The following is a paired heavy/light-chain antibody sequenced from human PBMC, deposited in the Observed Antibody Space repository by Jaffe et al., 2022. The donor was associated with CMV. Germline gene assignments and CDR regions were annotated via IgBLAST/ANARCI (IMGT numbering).Light chain of an antibody. J-gene: IGKJ2*01. Sequence: EIVLTQSPRTLSLSPGERVSLSCRASQSVSSSYLAWYQQKPGQAPRLLMYGTSSRATGIPDRFSGSGSGTDFTLTITRLEPEDFAVYYCQQYDSSPGTFGQGTRLEIK. CDR1: QSVSSSY. V-gene: IGKV3-20*01. CDR2: GTS. CDR3: QQYDSSPGT.
Heavy chain of an antibody. CDR2: IIPILGTA. CDR1: GGTFSNYA. CDR3: SKEDYDAPWGMDV. V-gene: IGHV1-69*01. Sequence: QVQLVQSGAEVKKPGSSVKVSCRASGGTFSNYAISWVRQAPGQGLEWVGGIIPILGTATYAQKFQGRVTITADESTSTAYMEVSSLRSEDTAVYYCSKEDYDAPWGMDVWGQGTTVTVSS. J-gene: IGHJ6*02. D-gene: IGHD3-3*01.